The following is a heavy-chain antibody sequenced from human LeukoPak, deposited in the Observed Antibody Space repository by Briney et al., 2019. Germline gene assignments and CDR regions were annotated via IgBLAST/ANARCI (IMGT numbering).Heavy chain of an antibody. CDR1: GYTFTSYY. J-gene: IGHJ4*02. D-gene: IGHD1-26*01. CDR2: INPSGGST. V-gene: IGHV1-46*01. CDR3: ARVRRGSSGEGYFDY. Sequence: GASVKVSCKASGYTFTSYYMHWVRQAPGQGLEWMGIINPSGGSTSYAQKFQGRVTMTRDTSTSTAYMELSSLRSEDTAVYYCARVRRGSSGEGYFDYWGQGTLVTVSS.